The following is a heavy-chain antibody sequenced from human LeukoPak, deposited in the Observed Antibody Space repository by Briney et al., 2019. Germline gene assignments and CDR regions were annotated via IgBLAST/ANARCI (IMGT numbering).Heavy chain of an antibody. CDR3: ARSPQYIAAAGGRWYFDL. D-gene: IGHD6-13*01. CDR1: GGSISSGDYY. Sequence: SETLSLTCTVSGGSISSGDYYWSWIRQPPGKGLEWIGYIYYSGSTYYNPSLKSRVTISVDTSKNQFSLKLSSVTAADTAVYYCARSPQYIAAAGGRWYFDLWGRGTLVTVSS. V-gene: IGHV4-30-4*08. J-gene: IGHJ2*01. CDR2: IYYSGST.